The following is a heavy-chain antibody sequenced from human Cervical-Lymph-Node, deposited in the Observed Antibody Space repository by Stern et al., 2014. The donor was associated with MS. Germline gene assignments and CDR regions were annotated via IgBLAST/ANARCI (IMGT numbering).Heavy chain of an antibody. Sequence: ESGPTLVKPTQTLTLTCTFSGFSLSTSGVGVGWIRQPPGKALEWLALIYWNDYKRYSPSLKSRLTITKDTSKNQVVLTMTNMDPVDTATYYCAHSSIYSSSPTLFDYWGQGTLVTVSS. CDR2: IYWNDYK. CDR1: GFSLSTSGVG. V-gene: IGHV2-5*01. CDR3: AHSSIYSSSPTLFDY. J-gene: IGHJ4*02. D-gene: IGHD6-13*01.